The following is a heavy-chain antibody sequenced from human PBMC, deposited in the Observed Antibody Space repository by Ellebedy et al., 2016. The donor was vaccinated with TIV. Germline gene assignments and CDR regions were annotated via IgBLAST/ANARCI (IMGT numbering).Heavy chain of an antibody. CDR2: ISSSSSYI. D-gene: IGHD3-10*01. Sequence: GGSLRLXXAASGFTFSSYSMNWVRQAPGKGLEWVSSISSSSSYIYYADSVKGRFTISRDNAKNSLYLQMNSLRAEDTAVYYCVGPFLWPRHYMDVWGKGTTVTVSS. CDR3: VGPFLWPRHYMDV. CDR1: GFTFSSYS. J-gene: IGHJ6*03. V-gene: IGHV3-21*01.